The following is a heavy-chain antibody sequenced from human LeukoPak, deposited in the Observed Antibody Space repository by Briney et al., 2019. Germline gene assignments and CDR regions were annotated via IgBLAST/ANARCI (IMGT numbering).Heavy chain of an antibody. D-gene: IGHD2-2*01. Sequence: SVKASSKASGGPFTSYAISWVRQPPGQGLEWMGGFIPMFGTADYAQKYQGRVTITADESTSTAYMELSGLRSEDTAVYYCARCYAVSYYYYYMDVWGKGTTVTVSS. CDR3: ARCYAVSYYYYYMDV. J-gene: IGHJ6*03. CDR1: GGPFTSYA. V-gene: IGHV1-69*13. CDR2: FIPMFGTA.